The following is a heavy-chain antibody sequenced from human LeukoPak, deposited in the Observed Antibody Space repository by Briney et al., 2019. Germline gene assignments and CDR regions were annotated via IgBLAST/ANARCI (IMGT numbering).Heavy chain of an antibody. Sequence: SETLSLTCAVSGHSISSGYYWGWIRQPPGKGLEWIGGIYYSGSTYYNPSLKSRVTISLDTSKNQFSLKLSSVTAADTAMYYCASRYCDSTSCLFDYWGQGTLVTVSS. D-gene: IGHD2-2*01. J-gene: IGHJ4*02. CDR2: IYYSGST. CDR1: GHSISSGYY. V-gene: IGHV4-38-2*01. CDR3: ASRYCDSTSCLFDY.